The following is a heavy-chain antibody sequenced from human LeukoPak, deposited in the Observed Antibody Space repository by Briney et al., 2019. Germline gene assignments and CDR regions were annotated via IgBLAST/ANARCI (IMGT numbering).Heavy chain of an antibody. J-gene: IGHJ4*02. V-gene: IGHV1-18*01. CDR1: GYTFTSYG. Sequence: ASVKVSCKASGYTFTSYGISWVRQAPGQGLEWMGWISAYNGNTNYAQRLQGRVTMTTDTSTSTAYMELRSLRSDDTAVYYCARRPGCSSTSCLYYFDYWGQGTLVTVSS. CDR2: ISAYNGNT. D-gene: IGHD2-2*01. CDR3: ARRPGCSSTSCLYYFDY.